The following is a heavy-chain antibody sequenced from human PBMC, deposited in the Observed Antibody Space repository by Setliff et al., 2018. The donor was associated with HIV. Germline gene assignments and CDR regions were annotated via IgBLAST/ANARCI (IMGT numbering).Heavy chain of an antibody. D-gene: IGHD5-12*01. J-gene: IGHJ4*02. Sequence: SETLSLTCTVSGYSISSDYYWGWIRQSPEKGLEWIGYIDNSGNTNYSPSLKSRITISRDTSKNQFSLKLNSVTAADAAVYYCARSTPSVGYISEHWGQGTLVTVSS. V-gene: IGHV4-61*01. CDR3: ARSTPSVGYISEH. CDR2: IDNSGNT. CDR1: GYSISSDYY.